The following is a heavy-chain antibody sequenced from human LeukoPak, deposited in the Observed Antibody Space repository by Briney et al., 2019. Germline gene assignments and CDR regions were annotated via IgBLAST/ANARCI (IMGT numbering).Heavy chain of an antibody. CDR1: GFTFSSYA. CDR3: ATDRRGITMVRGVIIDLP. Sequence: PGGSLRLSCAASGFTFSSYAMSWVRQAPGKGLEWVSAISGSGGSTYYADSVKGRFTISRDNSKNTLYLQMNSLRAEDTAVYYCATDRRGITMVRGVIIDLPWGQGTLVTVSS. CDR2: ISGSGGST. J-gene: IGHJ5*02. V-gene: IGHV3-23*01. D-gene: IGHD3-10*01.